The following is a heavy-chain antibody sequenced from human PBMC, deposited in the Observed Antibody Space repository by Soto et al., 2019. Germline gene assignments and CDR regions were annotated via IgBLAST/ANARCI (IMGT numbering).Heavy chain of an antibody. V-gene: IGHV1-8*01. J-gene: IGHJ5*02. CDR3: ARMAASGSLNWFDP. CDR1: GYTFTNYE. CDR2: MNPGSGNT. D-gene: IGHD3-10*01. Sequence: QVQLAQSGAEVKKPGASAKVSCKASGYTFTNYEINWVRQATGQGLEWMGWMNPGSGNTDYAHKFQGRVTMTRNISISTAYMELSRLGSDDTAIYYCARMAASGSLNWFDPWGQGTLVTVSS.